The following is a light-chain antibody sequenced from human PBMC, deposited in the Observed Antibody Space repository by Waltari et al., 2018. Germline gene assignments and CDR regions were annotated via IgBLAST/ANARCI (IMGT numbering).Light chain of an antibody. CDR3: GSYTSSSSLDVV. J-gene: IGLJ3*02. V-gene: IGLV2-14*03. CDR2: EVS. CDR1: STDLGGYNY. Sequence: QSALTQPASVSGSPGQSITIPCTGTSTDLGGYNYFSWYQQHPGKAPKVIIYEVSKRPSGVSHRFSGSKSGNTASLTISGLQADDEADYYCGSYTSSSSLDVVFGGGTELTVL.